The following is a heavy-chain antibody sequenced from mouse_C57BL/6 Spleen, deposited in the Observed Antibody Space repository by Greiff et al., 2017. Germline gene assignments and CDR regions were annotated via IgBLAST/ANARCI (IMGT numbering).Heavy chain of an antibody. V-gene: IGHV5-6*01. CDR1: GFTFSSYG. Sequence: EVQGVESGGDLVKPGGSLKLSCAASGFTFSSYGMSWVRQTPDKRLEWVATISSGGSYTYYPDSVKGRFTISRDNAKNTLYLQMSSLKSEDTAMYYCARHGATVVATDYAMDYWGQGTSVTVSS. CDR2: ISSGGSYT. CDR3: ARHGATVVATDYAMDY. J-gene: IGHJ4*01. D-gene: IGHD1-1*01.